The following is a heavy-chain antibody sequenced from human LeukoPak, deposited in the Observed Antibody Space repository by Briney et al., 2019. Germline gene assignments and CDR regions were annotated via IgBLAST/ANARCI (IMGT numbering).Heavy chain of an antibody. Sequence: GGTLRLSCAASGFTFSSYGMSWVRQAPGKGLEWVSGISGSGGRKNYADSVKGRFTISRGNAKNSLYLQMNSLRAEDTALYYCARVHSGAYCGGDCSNWFDPWGQGTLVTVSS. D-gene: IGHD2-21*02. CDR2: ISGSGGRK. CDR1: GFTFSSYG. V-gene: IGHV3-23*01. J-gene: IGHJ5*02. CDR3: ARVHSGAYCGGDCSNWFDP.